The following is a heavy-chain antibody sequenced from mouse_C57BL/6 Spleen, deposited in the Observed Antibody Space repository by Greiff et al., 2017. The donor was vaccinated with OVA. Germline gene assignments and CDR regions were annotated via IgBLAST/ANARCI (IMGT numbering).Heavy chain of an antibody. CDR1: GYTFTSYW. V-gene: IGHV1-55*01. Sequence: QVQLQQPGAELVKPGASVKMSCKASGYTFTSYWITLVKQRPGQGLEWIGDIYPGSGSTNYNEKFKSKATLTVDTSSSTAYMQLSSLTSEDSAVYYCARSGFYYGNYFDYWGQGTTLTVSS. CDR2: IYPGSGST. J-gene: IGHJ2*01. D-gene: IGHD2-1*01. CDR3: ARSGFYYGNYFDY.